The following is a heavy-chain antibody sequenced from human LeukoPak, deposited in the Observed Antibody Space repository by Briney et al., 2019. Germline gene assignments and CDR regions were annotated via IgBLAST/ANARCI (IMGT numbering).Heavy chain of an antibody. J-gene: IGHJ6*02. CDR2: INPNRGGT. V-gene: IGHV1-2*02. CDR1: GYTFTGYF. Sequence: GASVKVSCKASGYTFTGYFMHWVRQAPGQGLEWMGWINPNRGGTNYAQKFQGRVTMTRDTSISTANMELSRLRSDDTAVYYCAILTAVPGTCYYGMDVWGQGTTVTVSS. D-gene: IGHD6-19*01. CDR3: AILTAVPGTCYYGMDV.